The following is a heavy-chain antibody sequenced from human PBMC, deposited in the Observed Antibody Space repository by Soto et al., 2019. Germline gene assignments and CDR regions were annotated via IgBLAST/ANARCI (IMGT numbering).Heavy chain of an antibody. J-gene: IGHJ5*02. CDR1: VYTFTSYD. V-gene: IGHV1-8*01. CDR2: MNPNSGNT. D-gene: IGHD2-2*02. Sequence: XSVKVSCKASVYTFTSYDINWVRQATGQGLEWMGWMNPNSGNTGYAQKFQGRVTMTRNTSISTAYMELSSLRSEDTAVYYCARSRGDIVVVPAAIDGYWFDHWGQGTLVTVSS. CDR3: ARSRGDIVVVPAAIDGYWFDH.